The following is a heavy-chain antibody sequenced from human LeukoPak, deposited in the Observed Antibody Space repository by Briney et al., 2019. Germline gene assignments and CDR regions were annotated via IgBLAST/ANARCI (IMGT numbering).Heavy chain of an antibody. J-gene: IGHJ4*02. CDR1: GFTSSSYA. CDR2: ISYDGSNK. D-gene: IGHD3-10*01. V-gene: IGHV3-30-3*01. Sequence: GGSLRLSCAASGFTSSSYAMHWVRQAPGKGLEWVAVISYDGSNKYYADSVKGRFTISRDNSKNTLYLQMNSLRAEDTAVYYCARAAYGSGSYMGDYWGQGTLVTVSS. CDR3: ARAAYGSGSYMGDY.